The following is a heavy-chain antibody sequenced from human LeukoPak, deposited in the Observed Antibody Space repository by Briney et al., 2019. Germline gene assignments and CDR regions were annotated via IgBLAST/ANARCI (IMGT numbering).Heavy chain of an antibody. CDR1: GFTFSSYW. Sequence: GSLRLSCAASGFTFSSYWMSWVRQAPGKGLEWVANIKQDGSEKYYVDSVKGRFTISRDNAKNSLYLQMNSLRAEDTAVYYCARDENYDSSGSLFDYWGQGTLVTVSS. D-gene: IGHD3-22*01. J-gene: IGHJ4*02. V-gene: IGHV3-7*01. CDR3: ARDENYDSSGSLFDY. CDR2: IKQDGSEK.